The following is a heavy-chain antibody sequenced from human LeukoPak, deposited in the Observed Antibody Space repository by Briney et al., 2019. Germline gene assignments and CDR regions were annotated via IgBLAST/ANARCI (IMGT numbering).Heavy chain of an antibody. J-gene: IGHJ4*02. Sequence: PGGSLRPSCAASGFTFRTYAMSWVRQGPGKGLEWVTGISDSGGSTYYADSAKGRFTIPRDTSKNTLFLQMNTLTAEDTAVYHCARYGALDFWGQGTLVTVSS. V-gene: IGHV3-23*01. CDR3: ARYGALDF. CDR1: GFTFRTYA. D-gene: IGHD4/OR15-4a*01. CDR2: ISDSGGST.